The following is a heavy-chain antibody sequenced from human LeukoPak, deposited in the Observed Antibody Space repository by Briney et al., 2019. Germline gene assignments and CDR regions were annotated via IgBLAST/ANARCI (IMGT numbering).Heavy chain of an antibody. J-gene: IGHJ4*02. CDR1: GFTVSSNY. V-gene: IGHV3-53*01. CDR3: ANVGYDYGPYFDY. D-gene: IGHD5-18*01. Sequence: GGSLRLSCAASGFTVSSNYMSWVRQAPGKGLEWVSVIYSGVIYSGDNTYYADSVKGRFTISRDTSKNTLHIQMNSLRAEDTAVYYCANVGYDYGPYFDYWGQGTLVTVPS. CDR2: IYSGDNT.